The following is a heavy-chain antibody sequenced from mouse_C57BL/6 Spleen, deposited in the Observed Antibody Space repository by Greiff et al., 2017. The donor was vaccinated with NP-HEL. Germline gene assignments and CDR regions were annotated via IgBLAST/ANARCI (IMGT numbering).Heavy chain of an antibody. J-gene: IGHJ1*03. D-gene: IGHD1-1*02. CDR1: GYSFTGYF. CDR3: AREGSPSWYFEV. CDR2: INPYNGDT. V-gene: IGHV1-20*01. Sequence: EVQLQQSGPELVKPGDSVKISCKASGYSFTGYFMNWVMQSHGKSLEWIGRINPYNGDTFYNQKFKGKATLTVDKSSSTAHMEIRSLTSEDSAVYECAREGSPSWYFEVWGTGTTVTVSS.